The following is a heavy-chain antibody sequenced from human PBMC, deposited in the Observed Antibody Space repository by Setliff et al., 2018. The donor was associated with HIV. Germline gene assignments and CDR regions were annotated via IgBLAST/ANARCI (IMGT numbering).Heavy chain of an antibody. CDR3: ARGRSCSSSSCYLVYYYYYGMDV. V-gene: IGHV4-34*01. CDR2: IIHTGST. Sequence: PSETLSLTCAVYGGSFSGYYWSWIRQPPGKGLEWIGEIIHTGSTNYNPSLKSRVTISVDTSKNQFSLRLSSVTAADTAVYYCARGRSCSSSSCYLVYYYYYGMDVGGQGTLVTVSS. J-gene: IGHJ6*02. D-gene: IGHD2-2*01. CDR1: GGSFSGYY.